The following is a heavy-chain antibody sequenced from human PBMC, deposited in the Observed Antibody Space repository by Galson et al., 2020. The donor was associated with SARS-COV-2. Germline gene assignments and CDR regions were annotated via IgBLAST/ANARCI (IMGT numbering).Heavy chain of an antibody. Sequence: GASVKVSCKASGGTFSSYAISWVRQAPGQGLEWMGGIIPIFGTATYAQKFQGRVTIIADKSTSTVYMELNNLRSEDTAFYFCAREAGGRFGENIYYYHYGMDVWGQGTTVTVSS. J-gene: IGHJ6*02. CDR3: AREAGGRFGENIYYYHYGMDV. V-gene: IGHV1-69*06. CDR1: GGTFSSYA. D-gene: IGHD3-10*01. CDR2: IIPIFGTA.